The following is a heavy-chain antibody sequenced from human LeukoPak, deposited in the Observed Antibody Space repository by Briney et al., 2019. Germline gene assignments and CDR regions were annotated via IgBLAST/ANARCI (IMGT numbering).Heavy chain of an antibody. V-gene: IGHV3-48*01. CDR1: GFIFSTYS. J-gene: IGHJ4*02. D-gene: IGHD2-21*01. CDR2: ISTSSSTI. Sequence: GRSVRLSCAASGFIFSTYSMNWVRQAPGKGLEWISYISTSSSTISYADSVKGRFTISSDIVKNSLYLQMNSLRAEDTAVYYCARDHHYSFDYWGQGTLVTVSS. CDR3: ARDHHYSFDY.